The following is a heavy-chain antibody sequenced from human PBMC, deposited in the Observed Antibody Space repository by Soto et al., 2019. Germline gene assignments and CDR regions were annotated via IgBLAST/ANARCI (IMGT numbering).Heavy chain of an antibody. CDR3: AKDRGLSGYYTRGMDV. Sequence: EVQLLESGGGLVQPGGSLRLSCAASGFTFSSYAMSWVRQAPGKGLEWVSAISGSGGSTYYADSVKGRFTISRDNSKNTLYLQMNSLRAEDTAVYYCAKDRGLSGYYTRGMDVWGQGTTVTVSS. CDR1: GFTFSSYA. D-gene: IGHD3-9*01. CDR2: ISGSGGST. J-gene: IGHJ6*02. V-gene: IGHV3-23*01.